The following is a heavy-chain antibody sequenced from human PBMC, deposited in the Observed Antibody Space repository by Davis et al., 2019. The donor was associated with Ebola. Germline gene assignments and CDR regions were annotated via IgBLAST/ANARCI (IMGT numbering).Heavy chain of an antibody. J-gene: IGHJ4*02. D-gene: IGHD3-16*01. CDR2: IGTDNSHT. Sequence: AASVKVSCKASGYTLISYAMHWVRQAPGQGLEWMGWIGTDNSHTKYSQKFQGGVTITRDTSASTYYMELSSLRSEDTAVFYCARELLGPGNYFDYWGQGTLVTVSS. V-gene: IGHV1-3*04. CDR3: ARELLGPGNYFDY. CDR1: GYTLISYA.